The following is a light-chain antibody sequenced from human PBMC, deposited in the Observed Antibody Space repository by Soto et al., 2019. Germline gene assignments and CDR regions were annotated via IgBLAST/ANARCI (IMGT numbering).Light chain of an antibody. CDR2: AAS. CDR1: QSVASN. CDR3: QQYIDWPPTFT. J-gene: IGKJ2*01. V-gene: IGKV3-15*01. Sequence: EIVMTQSPATLSVSPGERVTLSCRASQSVASNLAWYQQKPGQAPRLLIYAASTRATGIPARFSGSGSGTDFTLAISNLQCEDFAVYYCQQYIDWPPTFTFGQGTKLEI.